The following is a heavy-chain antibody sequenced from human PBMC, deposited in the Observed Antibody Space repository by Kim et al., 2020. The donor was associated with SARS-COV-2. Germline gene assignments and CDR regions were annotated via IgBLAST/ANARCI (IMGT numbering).Heavy chain of an antibody. D-gene: IGHD1-26*01. CDR3: TATRAY. Sequence: AGGATDHAAPVTGRFIISRDDSKNTLYLEMNSLKTEDTAIYYCTATRAYWGQGTLVTVSS. CDR2: AGGAT. V-gene: IGHV3-15*01. J-gene: IGHJ4*02.